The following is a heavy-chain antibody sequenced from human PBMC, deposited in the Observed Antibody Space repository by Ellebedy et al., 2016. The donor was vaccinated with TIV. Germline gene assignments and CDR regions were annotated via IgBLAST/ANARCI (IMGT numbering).Heavy chain of an antibody. J-gene: IGHJ6*02. CDR1: GFTFSSYA. CDR3: ARGGHSSSWSCPGCYGMDV. CDR2: ISYDGSNK. Sequence: GESLKISCAASGFTFSSYAMHWVRQAPGKGLEWVAVISYDGSNKYYADSVKGRFTISRDNSKNTLYLQMNSLRAEDTAVYYCARGGHSSSWSCPGCYGMDVWGQGTTVTVSS. V-gene: IGHV3-30-3*01. D-gene: IGHD6-13*01.